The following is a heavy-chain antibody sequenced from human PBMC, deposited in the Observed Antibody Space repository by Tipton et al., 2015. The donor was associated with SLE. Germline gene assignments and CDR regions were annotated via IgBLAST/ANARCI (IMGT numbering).Heavy chain of an antibody. Sequence: TLSLTCTFSGGSTSSYFWTWIRQTAGKGLEWIGHVSTTGSARYNSSLKSRITMSIDTSKTEFSLKLTSVTAADTAVYYCASGWLAVDYWGQGKLATVSS. CDR1: GGSTSSYF. J-gene: IGHJ4*02. CDR2: VSTTGSA. CDR3: ASGWLAVDY. D-gene: IGHD6-19*01. V-gene: IGHV4-4*07.